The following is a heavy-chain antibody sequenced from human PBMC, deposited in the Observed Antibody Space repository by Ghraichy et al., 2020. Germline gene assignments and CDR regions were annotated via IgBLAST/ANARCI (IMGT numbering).Heavy chain of an antibody. V-gene: IGHV3-53*01. CDR1: GFTVSSYY. CDR3: AGGPLGYFDL. Sequence: GGSLRLSCAASGFTVSSYYMSWVRQAPGKGLEWVSVIYSAGYAYYADSVKGRFTLSRDNSKNTLYLQMNSLIAEDKAVYYCAGGPLGYFDLWGRGTLVTVSS. J-gene: IGHJ2*01. CDR2: IYSAGYA.